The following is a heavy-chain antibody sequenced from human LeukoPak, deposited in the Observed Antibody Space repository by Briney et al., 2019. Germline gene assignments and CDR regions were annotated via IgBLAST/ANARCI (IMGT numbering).Heavy chain of an antibody. CDR2: ISSSSSYI. CDR3: ARVDYGGNSGPDY. Sequence: GGSLRLSCAASGFTFSSYSMNWVRQAPGKGLEWVSSISSSSSYIYYADSVKGRFTISRGNAKNSLYLQMNSLRAEDTAVYYCARVDYGGNSGPDYWGQGTLVTVSS. J-gene: IGHJ4*02. V-gene: IGHV3-21*01. D-gene: IGHD4-23*01. CDR1: GFTFSSYS.